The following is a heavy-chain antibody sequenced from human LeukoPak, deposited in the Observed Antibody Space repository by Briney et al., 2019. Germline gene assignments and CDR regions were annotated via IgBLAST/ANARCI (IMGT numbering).Heavy chain of an antibody. V-gene: IGHV3-66*01. CDR3: ARGGAAAVPNDY. CDR2: IYSGGST. J-gene: IGHJ4*02. CDR1: GFTVSSNY. D-gene: IGHD6-13*01. Sequence: GGSLRLSCAASGFTVSSNYMSWVRQAPGKGLEWVSVIYSGGSTYYADSVKGRFTISRGNSKNTLYLQMNSLRAEDTAVYYCARGGAAAVPNDYWGQGTLVTVSS.